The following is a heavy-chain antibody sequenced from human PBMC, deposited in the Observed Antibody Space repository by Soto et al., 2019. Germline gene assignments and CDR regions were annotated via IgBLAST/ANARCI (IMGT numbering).Heavy chain of an antibody. CDR1: GCTFSKAW. D-gene: IGHD3-22*01. J-gene: IGHJ4*02. V-gene: IGHV3-15*05. CDR3: TTPNISVYY. Sequence: PGGSLRLSCAASGCTFSKAWMSWVRQAPGKGLEWVGRIKAKSDGGTTDYAAPLKARFTISRDDSKNTLYLQMSSLKIEDTAVYFCTTPNISVYYWGQGALVTVSS. CDR2: IKAKSDGGTT.